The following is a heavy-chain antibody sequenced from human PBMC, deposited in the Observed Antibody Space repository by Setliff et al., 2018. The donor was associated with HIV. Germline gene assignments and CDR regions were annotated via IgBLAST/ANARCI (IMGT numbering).Heavy chain of an antibody. CDR2: IIPIFGTA. J-gene: IGHJ5*02. V-gene: IGHV1-69*06. Sequence: EASVKVSCKASGGTFSSYAISWVRQAPGQGLEWMGRIIPIFGTANYAQKFQGRVTITADKSTSTAYMELSSLRSEDTVVYYCARVVLGHSSSWYGWFDPWGQGTLVTVSS. CDR1: GGTFSSYA. D-gene: IGHD6-13*01. CDR3: ARVVLGHSSSWYGWFDP.